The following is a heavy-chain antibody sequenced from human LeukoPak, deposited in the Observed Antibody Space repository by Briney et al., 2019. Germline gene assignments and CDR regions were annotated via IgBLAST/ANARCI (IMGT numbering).Heavy chain of an antibody. CDR1: GFTFSSYW. D-gene: IGHD3-22*01. Sequence: GGSLRLSCAASGFTFSSYWMSWVRQAPGKGLEWVANIKQDGSEKYYVDSVKGRFTISRDNAKNSLYLQMNSLRAEDTAVYYCARAPRGNYYDSSGYYPFDYWGQGTLVTVSS. CDR3: ARAPRGNYYDSSGYYPFDY. J-gene: IGHJ4*02. CDR2: IKQDGSEK. V-gene: IGHV3-7*01.